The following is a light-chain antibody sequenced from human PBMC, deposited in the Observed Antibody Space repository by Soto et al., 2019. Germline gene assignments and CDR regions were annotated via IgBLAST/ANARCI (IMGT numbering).Light chain of an antibody. CDR1: QGIRND. CDR2: DAS. J-gene: IGKJ5*01. Sequence: DIQMTQSPSSLSASVGDRVTITCRASQGIRNDLAWYQQKPGKAPKRLIYDASSLQSGVPSRFSGSRSGTEFTLTISSLQPDDFATYSSLQHNNYPPITFGQGTRLEIK. V-gene: IGKV1-17*01. CDR3: LQHNNYPPIT.